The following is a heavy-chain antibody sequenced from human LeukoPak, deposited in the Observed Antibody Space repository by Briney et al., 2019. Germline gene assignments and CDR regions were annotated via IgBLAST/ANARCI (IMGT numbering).Heavy chain of an antibody. V-gene: IGHV4-59*01. CDR1: GGSFSGYY. CDR3: ARHRLWFGELYPPGWFDP. J-gene: IGHJ5*02. Sequence: SETLSLTCAVYGGSFSGYYWSWIRQPPGKGLEWIEYIYYSGSTNYNPSLKSRVTISVDTSKNQFSLKLSSVTAADTAVYYCARHRLWFGELYPPGWFDPWGQGTLVTVFS. D-gene: IGHD3-10*01. CDR2: IYYSGST.